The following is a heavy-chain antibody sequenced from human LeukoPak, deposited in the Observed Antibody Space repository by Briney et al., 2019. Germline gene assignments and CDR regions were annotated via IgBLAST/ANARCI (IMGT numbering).Heavy chain of an antibody. CDR2: IYPGDSDT. CDR1: GYSFTSYW. Sequence: GESPKISCKGSGYSFTSYWIGWVRQMPGKGLEWMGIIYPGDSDTRYSPSFQGQVTISADKSINTAYLQWSSLKASDTAIYYCARHTTSVAATNYWGQGTLVTVSS. D-gene: IGHD6-19*01. V-gene: IGHV5-51*01. J-gene: IGHJ4*02. CDR3: ARHTTSVAATNY.